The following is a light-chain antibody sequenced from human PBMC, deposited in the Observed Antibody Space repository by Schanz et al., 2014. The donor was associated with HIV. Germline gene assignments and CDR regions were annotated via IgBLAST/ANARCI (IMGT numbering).Light chain of an antibody. Sequence: QSALTQPPSASGSPGQSVTITCTGTSSDVGGYDFVSWYQQHPGKAPKLMIYEVTKRPLGVPNRFSGSKSGNTASLTISGLQAEDEADYYCSSYTSISTPIYVFGTGTKLTVL. CDR2: EVT. CDR1: SSDVGGYDF. CDR3: SSYTSISTPIYV. J-gene: IGLJ1*01. V-gene: IGLV2-8*01.